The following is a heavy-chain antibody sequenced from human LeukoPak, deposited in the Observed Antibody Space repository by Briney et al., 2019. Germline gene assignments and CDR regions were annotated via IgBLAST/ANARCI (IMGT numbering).Heavy chain of an antibody. V-gene: IGHV3-33*01. Sequence: GRSLRLSCAASGFTFSDYAMHWVRQAPGKGLEWVAVIWYDGSNEKYADSVKGQFTISRDNSKNTLYLQMNSLRAEDTAMYYRAREETGAFDLWGPGTMVTVSS. CDR1: GFTFSDYA. J-gene: IGHJ3*01. CDR3: AREETGAFDL. CDR2: IWYDGSNE. D-gene: IGHD3-9*01.